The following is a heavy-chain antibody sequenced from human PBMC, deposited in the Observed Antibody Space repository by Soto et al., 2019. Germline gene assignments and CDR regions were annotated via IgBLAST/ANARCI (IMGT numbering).Heavy chain of an antibody. CDR3: ARDWFGIDY. V-gene: IGHV1-18*01. Sequence: QVQLVQSGAEVKKPGASVKVSCKASGYTFTSYGISWVRQAPGQGLEWMGWINPYNGNTNYAQKLQGRVTMTTDTSTNTAYMELRSLSSDDTAGYYCARDWFGIDYWGQGTLVTVSS. J-gene: IGHJ4*02. D-gene: IGHD3-16*01. CDR1: GYTFTSYG. CDR2: INPYNGNT.